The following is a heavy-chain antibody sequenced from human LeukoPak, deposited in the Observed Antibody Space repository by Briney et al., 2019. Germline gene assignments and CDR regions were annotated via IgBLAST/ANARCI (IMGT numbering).Heavy chain of an antibody. Sequence: SVKVSCKASGGTFSKYTISWVRQSPGQGLEWMGGITPLFGTASYAQKFQGRVTITADESASTAYMELSSLRSEDTAVYYCARGSERDYYYYYGMDVWGQGTTVTVSS. V-gene: IGHV1-69*13. D-gene: IGHD2-15*01. CDR3: ARGSERDYYYYYGMDV. CDR1: GGTFSKYT. J-gene: IGHJ6*02. CDR2: ITPLFGTA.